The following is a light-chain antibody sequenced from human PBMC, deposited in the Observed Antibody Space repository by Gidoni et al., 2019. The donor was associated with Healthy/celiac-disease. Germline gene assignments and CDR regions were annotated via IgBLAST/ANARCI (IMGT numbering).Light chain of an antibody. J-gene: IGKJ5*01. CDR3: QQRSNWPPLT. Sequence: EIVLTQSPATLSLPPGERATLSCRASQSVSSYLAWYQQKPGQAPRLLIYDASNRATGIPARFSGSGSGTDFTLTISSLEPEDFAVYYCQQRSNWPPLTFXQGTRLEIK. V-gene: IGKV3-11*01. CDR2: DAS. CDR1: QSVSSY.